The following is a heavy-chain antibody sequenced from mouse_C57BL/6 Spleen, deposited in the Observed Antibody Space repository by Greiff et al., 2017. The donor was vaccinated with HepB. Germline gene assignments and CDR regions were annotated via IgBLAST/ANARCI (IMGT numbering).Heavy chain of an antibody. CDR3: ARGDYSNYDGLGE. D-gene: IGHD2-5*01. J-gene: IGHJ3*02. CDR1: RYTFTSYW. Sequence: VQLQQPGAELVRPGSSVKLSCKASRYTFTSYWMHWVKQRPIQGLEWIGNIDPSDSETHYNQKFKDKATLTVDKSSSTAYMQLSSLTSEDSAVYYCARGDYSNYDGLGEWGKETLVTVSA. V-gene: IGHV1-52*01. CDR2: IDPSDSET.